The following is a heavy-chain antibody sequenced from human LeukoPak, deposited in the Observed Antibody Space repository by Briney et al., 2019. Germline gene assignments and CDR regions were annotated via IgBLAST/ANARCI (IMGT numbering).Heavy chain of an antibody. D-gene: IGHD3-9*01. CDR1: GYTFTSYY. V-gene: IGHV1-46*01. CDR2: INPSGGST. CDR3: ARDLLLRYPDY. Sequence: ASVKVSCQACGYTFTSYYMHWVRQAPGQGLEWMGIINPSGGSTSYAQKFQGRVTMTRDTSTSTVYMELSSLRSEDTAVYYCARDLLLRYPDYWGQGTLVTVSS. J-gene: IGHJ4*02.